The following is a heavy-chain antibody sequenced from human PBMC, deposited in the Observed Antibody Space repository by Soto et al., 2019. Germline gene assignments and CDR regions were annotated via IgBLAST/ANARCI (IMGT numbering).Heavy chain of an antibody. V-gene: IGHV2-5*02. D-gene: IGHD6-13*01. Sequence: QITLKESGPTLVKPTQTLTLTCTFSGFSLSTSGVGVGWIRQPPGKALEWLALIYWDDDKRYSPSLKSRLTITKDTSKNQVVLTMPNMDPVDTATYYCAHRHATYSRSWYGEYFQPWGQGTLVTVSS. J-gene: IGHJ1*01. CDR2: IYWDDDK. CDR1: GFSLSTSGVG. CDR3: AHRHATYSRSWYGEYFQP.